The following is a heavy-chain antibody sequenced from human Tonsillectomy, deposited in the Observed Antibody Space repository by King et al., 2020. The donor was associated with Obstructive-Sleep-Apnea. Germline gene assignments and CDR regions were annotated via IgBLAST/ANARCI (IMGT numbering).Heavy chain of an antibody. J-gene: IGHJ4*02. Sequence: VQLVESGGGLVQPGGALKLSCAASGFTFSGSAMNWVRQASGRGLEGVGRMRSKTDNYATTYGASVKGRFTISRDDSRNTAYLQMNSLKIEDTAVYYCLYYDIWTGYFAYWGQGTLVTVSS. CDR2: MRSKTDNYAT. CDR1: GFTFSGSA. D-gene: IGHD3-9*01. V-gene: IGHV3-73*01. CDR3: LYYDIWTGYFAY.